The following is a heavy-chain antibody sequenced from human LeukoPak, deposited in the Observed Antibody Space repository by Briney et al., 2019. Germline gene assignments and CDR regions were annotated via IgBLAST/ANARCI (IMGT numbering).Heavy chain of an antibody. CDR1: GFTFSSYS. CDR3: ARDLAVAAAGGGNY. Sequence: PGGSPRLSCAASGFTFSSYSMNWVRQAPGKGLEWVSVIYSGGSTYYADSVKGRFTVSRDNSKNTLYLQMNSLRAEDTAVYYCARDLAVAAAGGGNYWGQGTLVTVSS. V-gene: IGHV3-66*01. D-gene: IGHD6-13*01. J-gene: IGHJ4*02. CDR2: IYSGGST.